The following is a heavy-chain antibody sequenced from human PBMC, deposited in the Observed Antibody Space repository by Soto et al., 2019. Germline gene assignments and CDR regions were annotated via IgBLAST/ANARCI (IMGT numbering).Heavy chain of an antibody. J-gene: IGHJ4*02. D-gene: IGHD1-26*01. Sequence: QVQLVESGGGVVQPGRSLRLSCAASGFTFNNYGMHWVRQAPGRGLEWVAVISYDGSNKFHADSVKDRFTISRDNSKNTLYLQMSSLKPEDTAVYYCAKGRAGWELLSVGYWGQGTLVTVSS. CDR1: GFTFNNYG. CDR2: ISYDGSNK. CDR3: AKGRAGWELLSVGY. V-gene: IGHV3-30*18.